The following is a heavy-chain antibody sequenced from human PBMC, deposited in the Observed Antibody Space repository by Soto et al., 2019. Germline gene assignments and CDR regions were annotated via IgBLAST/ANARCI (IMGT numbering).Heavy chain of an antibody. V-gene: IGHV1-18*01. CDR3: ARDVGWFGDPPRALG. CDR2: ISAYNGNT. CDR1: GYTFTSYG. Sequence: QVQLVQSGAEVKKPGASVKVSCKASGYTFTSYGISWVRQAPGQGLEWMGWISAYNGNTNYAQKLQGRVTMTTDTPTSTAYMERRSLRSDDTAVYYCARDVGWFGDPPRALGWGQGTLVTVSS. D-gene: IGHD3-10*01. J-gene: IGHJ4*02.